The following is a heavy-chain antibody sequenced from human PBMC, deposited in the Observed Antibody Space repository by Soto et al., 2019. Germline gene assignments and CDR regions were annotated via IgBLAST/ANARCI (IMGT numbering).Heavy chain of an antibody. V-gene: IGHV3-48*01. Sequence: EVQLVESGGGLVQPGGSLRLSCVASGFIFNSYSMNWVRQAPGKGLEWMSYINSGSTSVFYADSVKGRFSISRDNAKNSLYLQMNSLRAENTAVYYFASSASPDAYWGQGTLVTVSS. CDR3: ASSASPDAY. CDR1: GFIFNSYS. CDR2: INSGSTSV. J-gene: IGHJ4*02. D-gene: IGHD1-26*01.